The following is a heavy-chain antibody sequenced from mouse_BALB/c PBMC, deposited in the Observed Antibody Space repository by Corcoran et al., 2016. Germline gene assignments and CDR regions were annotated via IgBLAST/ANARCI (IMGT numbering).Heavy chain of an antibody. CDR2: ISYDGSN. J-gene: IGHJ2*01. Sequence: DVQLQGSGPGLVKTSQSLSLTCSVTGYSITSGYYLNWIRQFPGNKLEWMGYISYDGSNNYNPSLKNRISITRDTSKNQFFLKLNSVTTEDTATYYCSTLLRPFDYWGQGTTLTVSS. V-gene: IGHV3-6*02. CDR1: GYSITSGYY. D-gene: IGHD1-2*01. CDR3: STLLRPFDY.